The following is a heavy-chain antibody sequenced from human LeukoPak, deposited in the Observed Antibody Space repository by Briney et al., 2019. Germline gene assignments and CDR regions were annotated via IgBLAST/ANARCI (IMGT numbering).Heavy chain of an antibody. D-gene: IGHD6-19*01. CDR3: ARVAVAGRRYDY. CDR1: GGSFSGYY. V-gene: IGHV4-34*01. Sequence: TETLSLTCAVYGGSFSGYYWSWIRQPPGKGLEWIGEINHSGSTNYDPSLKSRVTISVDTSKNQFSLKLSSVTAADTAVYYCARVAVAGRRYDYWGQGTLVTVSS. J-gene: IGHJ4*02. CDR2: INHSGST.